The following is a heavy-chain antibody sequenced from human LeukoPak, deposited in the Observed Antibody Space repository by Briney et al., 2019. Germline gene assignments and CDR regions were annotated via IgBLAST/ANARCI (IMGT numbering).Heavy chain of an antibody. D-gene: IGHD2/OR15-2a*01. V-gene: IGHV3-23*01. J-gene: IGHJ4*02. Sequence: PGGSLRLSCAASGFTFDNCAMNWVRQAPGKGLERVAVITGNGDYTYYADSVKGRFTISKDNAKNTVYLQMNSLRAEDTAVYYCVSFYETYWGRGTLVTVSS. CDR3: VSFYETY. CDR2: ITGNGDYT. CDR1: GFTFDNCA.